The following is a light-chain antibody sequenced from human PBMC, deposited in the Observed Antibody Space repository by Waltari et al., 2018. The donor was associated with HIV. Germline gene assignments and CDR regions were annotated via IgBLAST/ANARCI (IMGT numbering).Light chain of an antibody. V-gene: IGLV2-14*01. CDR3: TSYTSSGTLYV. Sequence: QSALTQPASVSGSPGQSIPISCTGTSSDVGGYNYVSWYQQHPGKAPKLMIYEVSNRPSGISNRFSGSKSGNTASLTISGLQAEDEADYYCTSYTSSGTLYVFGTGTKVTVL. CDR1: SSDVGGYNY. CDR2: EVS. J-gene: IGLJ1*01.